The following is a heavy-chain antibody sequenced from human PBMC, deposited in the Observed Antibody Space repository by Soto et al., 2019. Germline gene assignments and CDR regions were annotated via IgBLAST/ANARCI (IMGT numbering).Heavy chain of an antibody. Sequence: QVQLQESGPGLVKPSETLSLTCNVSGRSINSYYWSWVRQPPGKGLEWIGYIYDSGITSYNPSLKSRVTMSADTSKNQFSLKLTSVTGADTAVYYGARTYDSNGYANEFDSWGQGILVTVSS. V-gene: IGHV4-59*01. CDR1: GRSINSYY. D-gene: IGHD3-22*01. CDR3: ARTYDSNGYANEFDS. CDR2: IYDSGIT. J-gene: IGHJ4*02.